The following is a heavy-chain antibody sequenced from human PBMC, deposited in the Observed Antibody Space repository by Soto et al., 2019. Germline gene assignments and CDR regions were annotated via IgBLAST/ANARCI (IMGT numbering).Heavy chain of an antibody. CDR1: GFTFSSYW. CDR2: IKQDGSEK. J-gene: IGHJ3*02. CDR3: ARDITMIVLGVFDI. Sequence: PGGSLRLSCAASGFTFSSYWMSWVRQAPGKGLEWVANIKQDGSEKYYVDSVKGRFTISRDNAKNSLYLQMNSLRAEDTAVYYCARDITMIVLGVFDIWGQGTMVTVSS. V-gene: IGHV3-7*03. D-gene: IGHD3-22*01.